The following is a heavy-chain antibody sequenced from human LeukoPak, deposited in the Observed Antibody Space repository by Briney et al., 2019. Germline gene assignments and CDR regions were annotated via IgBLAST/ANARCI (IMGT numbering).Heavy chain of an antibody. V-gene: IGHV3-48*01. CDR3: ARATRHGYDY. D-gene: IGHD5-24*01. Sequence: GGSLRLSCAASGFTVSSDYMSWVRQAPGKGLEWVSYIGHDSSDIYYVDSVKGRFTMSRDNAKNSLYLQMNSLRGEDTAVYYCARATRHGYDYWGQGTLVTVSS. CDR1: GFTVSSDY. CDR2: IGHDSSDI. J-gene: IGHJ4*02.